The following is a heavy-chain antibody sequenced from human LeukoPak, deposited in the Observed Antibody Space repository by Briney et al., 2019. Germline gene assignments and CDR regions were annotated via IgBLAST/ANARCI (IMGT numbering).Heavy chain of an antibody. CDR3: ARDLRAGSVWSGYYMRDAFDI. CDR2: IIPIFGTA. D-gene: IGHD3-3*01. CDR1: GGTFSSYA. J-gene: IGHJ3*02. V-gene: IGHV1-69*13. Sequence: ASVKVSCKASGGTFSSYAISWVRQAPGQGLEWMGGIIPIFGTANYAQKFQGRVTITADESTSTAYMELSSLRSEDTAVYYCARDLRAGSVWSGYYMRDAFDIWGQGTMVTVSS.